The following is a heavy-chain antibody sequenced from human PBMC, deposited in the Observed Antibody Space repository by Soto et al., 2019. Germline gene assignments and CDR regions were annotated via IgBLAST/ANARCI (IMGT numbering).Heavy chain of an antibody. J-gene: IGHJ4*02. Sequence: GASVKVSCKASGFTFTSSAVQWVRQARGQRLEWIGWIVVGSGNTNYAQKFQERVTITRDMSTSTAYMELSSLRSEDTAVYYCAAVNPYITMVGQTREIDYWGQGALVTVSS. V-gene: IGHV1-58*01. CDR1: GFTFTSSA. CDR3: AAVNPYITMVGQTREIDY. D-gene: IGHD3-10*01. CDR2: IVVGSGNT.